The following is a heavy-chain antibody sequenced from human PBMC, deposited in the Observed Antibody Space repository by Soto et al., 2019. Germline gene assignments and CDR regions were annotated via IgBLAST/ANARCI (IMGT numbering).Heavy chain of an antibody. V-gene: IGHV1-18*01. CDR1: VYTFTSYG. Sequence: SVKVSCKAPVYTFTSYGISLVRQAPGQGLEWMGWISAYNGNTNYAQKLQGRVTMTTDTSTSTAYMELRSLRSDDTDVYYCARDLRVPGDYWGQGTLVTVSS. CDR3: ARDLRVPGDY. CDR2: ISAYNGNT. J-gene: IGHJ4*02.